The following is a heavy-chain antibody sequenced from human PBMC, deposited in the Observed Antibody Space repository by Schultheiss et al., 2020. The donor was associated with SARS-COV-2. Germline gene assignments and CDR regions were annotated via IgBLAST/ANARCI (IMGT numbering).Heavy chain of an antibody. V-gene: IGHV4-59*12. CDR1: GGSISSYY. CDR3: ARRDSNYFSY. CDR2: IYYSGST. Sequence: SETLSLTCTVSGGSISSYYWSWIRQPPGKGLEWIGYIYYSGSTNYNPSLKSRVTISVDTSKNQFSLKLSSVTAADTAVYYCARRDSNYFSYWGQGTLVTVSS. D-gene: IGHD4-11*01. J-gene: IGHJ4*02.